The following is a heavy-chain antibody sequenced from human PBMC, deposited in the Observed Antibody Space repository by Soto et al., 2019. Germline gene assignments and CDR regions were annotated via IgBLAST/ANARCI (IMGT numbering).Heavy chain of an antibody. D-gene: IGHD2-2*01. Sequence: GGSLRLSCAASGFTFSSYAMSWVRQAPGKGLEWVSAISGSGGSTYYADSVKGRFTISRDNSKNTLYLQMDSLTAEETAVFYCAKRSFCSSTSWYGGVGGGDYYYMDVWGKGTTVTVSS. CDR3: AKRSFCSSTSWYGGVGGGDYYYMDV. CDR2: ISGSGGST. J-gene: IGHJ6*03. V-gene: IGHV3-23*01. CDR1: GFTFSSYA.